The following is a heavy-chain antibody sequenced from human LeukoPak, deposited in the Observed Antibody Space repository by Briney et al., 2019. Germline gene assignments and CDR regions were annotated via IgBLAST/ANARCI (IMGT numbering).Heavy chain of an antibody. Sequence: ASVKVSCKASGYTFTGYYIHWVRQAPGQGLEWMGWINPNSGDTNFAQKFQGRVTMTRDTSISTVYMELSRLRSDDTAVYYCARADWSMLDYWGQGTLVTVSS. CDR3: ARADWSMLDY. CDR2: INPNSGDT. CDR1: GYTFTGYY. J-gene: IGHJ4*02. D-gene: IGHD1-1*01. V-gene: IGHV1-2*02.